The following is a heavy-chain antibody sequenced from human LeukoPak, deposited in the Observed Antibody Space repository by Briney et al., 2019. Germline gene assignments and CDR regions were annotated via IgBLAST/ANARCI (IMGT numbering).Heavy chain of an antibody. D-gene: IGHD5-18*01. J-gene: IGHJ4*02. CDR1: GGSISSGSCY. V-gene: IGHV4-61*02. Sequence: PSETLSLTCTVSGGSISSGSCYWSWIRQPAGKGLEWIGSIYTSASTNYNPSLKSRGTIAVDTSKNQFSLKLSSVTAADTAVYYCAREPVAMVPQDYYFDYWGQGTLVTVSS. CDR3: AREPVAMVPQDYYFDY. CDR2: IYTSAST.